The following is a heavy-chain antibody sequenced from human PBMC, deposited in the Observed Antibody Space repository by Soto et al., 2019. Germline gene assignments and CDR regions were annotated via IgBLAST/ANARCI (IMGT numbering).Heavy chain of an antibody. CDR2: ISYDGTNK. V-gene: IGHV3-30-3*01. CDR1: GFTFSSFA. J-gene: IGHJ6*02. Sequence: QVQLVESGGGVVQPGRSLRLSCAASGFTFSSFAMHWVRQAPGKGLEWVAIISYDGTNKYYADSVKGRFTISSDNSKNTLYLQMTSLRADDTALYYCARGMGAVAKNYYGMDVWGQGTTVTVSS. CDR3: ARGMGAVAKNYYGMDV. D-gene: IGHD6-19*01.